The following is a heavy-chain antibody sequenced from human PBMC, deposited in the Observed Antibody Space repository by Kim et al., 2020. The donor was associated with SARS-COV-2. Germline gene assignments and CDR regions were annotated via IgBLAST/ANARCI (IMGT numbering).Heavy chain of an antibody. CDR2: FDPEDGET. Sequence: ASVKVSCKVSGYTLTELSMHWVRQAPGKGLEWMGGFDPEDGETIYAQKFQGRVTMTEDTSTDTAYMELSSLRSEDTAVYYCATFWYYDSSGYPHHNWFDPWGQGTLVTVSS. CDR3: ATFWYYDSSGYPHHNWFDP. CDR1: GYTLTELS. D-gene: IGHD3-22*01. J-gene: IGHJ5*02. V-gene: IGHV1-24*01.